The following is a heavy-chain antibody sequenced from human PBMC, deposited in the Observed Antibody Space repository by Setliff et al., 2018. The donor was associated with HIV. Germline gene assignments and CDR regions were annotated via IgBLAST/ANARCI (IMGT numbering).Heavy chain of an antibody. CDR1: AGSISSYY. CDR3: ARALSAAGLAWFDP. Sequence: SETLSLTCTVSAGSISSYYWSWIRQPPGKGLEWIGYIYHSGSTNYNPSLKGRVTISVDTSKDQFALNLRSVTAADTAVYYCARALSAAGLAWFDPWGQGTLVTVSS. D-gene: IGHD6-13*01. V-gene: IGHV4-59*01. J-gene: IGHJ5*02. CDR2: IYHSGST.